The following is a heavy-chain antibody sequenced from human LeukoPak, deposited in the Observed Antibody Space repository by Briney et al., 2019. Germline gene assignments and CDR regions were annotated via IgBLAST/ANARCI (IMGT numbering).Heavy chain of an antibody. D-gene: IGHD2-2*01. CDR3: ARGGEYCSSTSCYGRFDY. V-gene: IGHV4-61*02. Sequence: SQTLSFTCTVSGGSISSGSYYWSWIRQPAGKGLEWIGRIYTSGSTNYNPSLKSRVTISVDASKNQFSLKLSSVTAADTAVYYCARGGEYCSSTSCYGRFDYWGQGTLVTVSS. CDR2: IYTSGST. J-gene: IGHJ4*02. CDR1: GGSISSGSYY.